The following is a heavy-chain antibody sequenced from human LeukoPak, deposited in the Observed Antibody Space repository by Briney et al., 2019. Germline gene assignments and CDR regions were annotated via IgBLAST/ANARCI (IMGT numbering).Heavy chain of an antibody. Sequence: PGGSLRLSCAASGFTFSSYWMSWVRQAPGKGLEWVANIKQDGSEKYYVDSVKGRFTISRDNAKNSLYLQMNSLRAEDTAVYYCARVTYCGGDYYLGSFDYWGQGTLVTVSS. J-gene: IGHJ4*02. CDR1: GFTFSSYW. D-gene: IGHD2-21*02. CDR2: IKQDGSEK. CDR3: ARVTYCGGDYYLGSFDY. V-gene: IGHV3-7*01.